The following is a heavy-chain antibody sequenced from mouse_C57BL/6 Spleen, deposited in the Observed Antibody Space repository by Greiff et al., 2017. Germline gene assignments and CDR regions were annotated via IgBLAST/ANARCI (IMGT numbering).Heavy chain of an antibody. CDR3: ARFITTVVAHYYAMDY. V-gene: IGHV1-18*01. CDR2: INPNSGGT. Sequence: VQLQQSGPELVKPGASVKIPCKASGYTFTDYNMDWVKQSHGKSLEWIGDINPNSGGTIYNQKFKGKATLTVDKSSSTAYMELRSLTSEDTAVYYCARFITTVVAHYYAMDYWGQGTSVTVSS. D-gene: IGHD1-1*01. J-gene: IGHJ4*01. CDR1: GYTFTDYN.